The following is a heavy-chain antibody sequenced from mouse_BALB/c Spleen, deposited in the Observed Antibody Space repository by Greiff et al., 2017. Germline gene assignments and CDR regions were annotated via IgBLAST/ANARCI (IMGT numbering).Heavy chain of an antibody. CDR3: ARGYGKRYYAMDY. Sequence: EVQLQQSGPELVKPGASVKIPCKASGYTFTDYNMDWVKQSHGKSLEWIGDINPNNGGTIYNQKFKGKATLTVDKSSSTAYMELRSLTSEDTAVYYCARGYGKRYYAMDYWGQGTSVTVSS. CDR1: GYTFTDYN. D-gene: IGHD1-1*01. J-gene: IGHJ4*01. V-gene: IGHV1-18*01. CDR2: INPNNGGT.